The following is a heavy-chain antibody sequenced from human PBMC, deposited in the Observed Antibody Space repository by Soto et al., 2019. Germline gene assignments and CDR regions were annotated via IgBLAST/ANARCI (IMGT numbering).Heavy chain of an antibody. D-gene: IGHD6-13*01. Sequence: GESLKISCKGSGYSFTSYWISWVRQMPGKGLEWMGRIDPSDSYTNYSPSFQGHVTISADKSISTAYLQWSSLKASDTAMYYCATPGIAAAGNSIYYYYGMDVWGQGPTVTVSS. J-gene: IGHJ6*02. CDR2: IDPSDSYT. V-gene: IGHV5-10-1*01. CDR3: ATPGIAAAGNSIYYYYGMDV. CDR1: GYSFTSYW.